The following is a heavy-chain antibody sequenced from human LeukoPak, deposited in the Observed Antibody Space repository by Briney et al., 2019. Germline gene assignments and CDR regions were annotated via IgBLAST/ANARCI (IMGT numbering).Heavy chain of an antibody. D-gene: IGHD6-13*01. CDR1: GYTFTGYY. CDR2: INPNSGGT. CDR3: ARGGPPIEGTNIPVADRPRGTDYFQH. V-gene: IGHV1-2*02. J-gene: IGHJ1*01. Sequence: ASVKVSCKASGYTFTGYYVHWVRQAPGQGLEWMGWINPNSGGTNYAQKFQGRVTMTRDTSTNTVYMELSSLRSEDTAVFYCARGGPPIEGTNIPVADRPRGTDYFQHWGQGTLVTVSS.